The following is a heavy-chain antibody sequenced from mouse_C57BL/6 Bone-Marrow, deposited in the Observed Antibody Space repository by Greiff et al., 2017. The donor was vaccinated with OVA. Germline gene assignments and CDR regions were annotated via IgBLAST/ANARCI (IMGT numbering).Heavy chain of an antibody. CDR3: ARSSLDGYFSFDY. J-gene: IGHJ2*01. CDR2: INPGSGGT. Sequence: QVQLQQSGAELVRPGTSVKVSCKASGYAFTNYLIEWVKQRPGQGLEWIGVINPGSGGTNYNEKFKGKATLTADKSSSTAYMQLSSLTSEDSAVYFCARSSLDGYFSFDYWGQGTTLTVSS. D-gene: IGHD2-3*01. V-gene: IGHV1-54*01. CDR1: GYAFTNYL.